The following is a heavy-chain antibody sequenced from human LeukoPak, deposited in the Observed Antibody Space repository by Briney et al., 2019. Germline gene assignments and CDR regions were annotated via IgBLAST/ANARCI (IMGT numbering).Heavy chain of an antibody. CDR3: ARGGSLGY. D-gene: IGHD6-19*01. V-gene: IGHV3-48*03. J-gene: IGHJ4*02. Sequence: GGSLRLSCAASGFTFSSYERNWVRQAPGKGLEWVSKISSSGSAIYYADSVKGPFTISSDNAKSSLYLQMNSLRVEDTAIYYCARGGSLGYWGQGTLVTVSS. CDR2: ISSSGSAI. CDR1: GFTFSSYE.